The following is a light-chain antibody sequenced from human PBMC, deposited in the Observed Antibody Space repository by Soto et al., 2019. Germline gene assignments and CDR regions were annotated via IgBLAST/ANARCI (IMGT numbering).Light chain of an antibody. CDR3: QQLNSYL. CDR1: QGISSY. Sequence: DIQLTQSQSFQSASVGDRVTITCRASQGISSYLAWYQQKPGKAPKLLIYAASTLQSGVPSRFSGSGSGTEFTLTISSLQPEDFATYYCQQLNSYLFGQGTRLEIK. J-gene: IGKJ5*01. V-gene: IGKV1-9*01. CDR2: AAS.